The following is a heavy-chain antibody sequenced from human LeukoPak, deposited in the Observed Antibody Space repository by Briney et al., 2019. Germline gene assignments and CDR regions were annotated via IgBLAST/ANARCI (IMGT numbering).Heavy chain of an antibody. J-gene: IGHJ5*02. V-gene: IGHV4-4*07. CDR2: IYTSGST. Sequence: SETLSLTCTVSGGSISSYYWSWIRQPAGKGLEWIGRIYTSGSTNYNPSLKSRVTMSVDTSKNQFSLKLSSVTAADTAVYYCATITGDRYCSSTSCYGWFDPWGQGTLVTVSS. CDR3: ATITGDRYCSSTSCYGWFDP. D-gene: IGHD2-2*01. CDR1: GGSISSYY.